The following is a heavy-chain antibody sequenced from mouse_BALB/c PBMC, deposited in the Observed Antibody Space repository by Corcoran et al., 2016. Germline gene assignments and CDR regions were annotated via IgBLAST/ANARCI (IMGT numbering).Heavy chain of an antibody. CDR1: GFTFTDYY. D-gene: IGHD1-1*01. CDR3: ATVGSMDH. Sequence: QIQLQQSGPELVKPGTSVKISCKATGFTFTDYYINWMKQKPGQGLEWIGWIYPGSGNSKYSEKFKGKATLTVDTSSSTAYMQLSSLTSEDTAVYFCATVGSMDHWGQGTSVTVSS. CDR2: IYPGSGNS. V-gene: IGHV1-84*02. J-gene: IGHJ4*01.